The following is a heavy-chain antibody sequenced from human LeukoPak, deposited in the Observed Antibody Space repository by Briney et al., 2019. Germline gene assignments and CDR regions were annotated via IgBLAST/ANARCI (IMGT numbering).Heavy chain of an antibody. Sequence: SETLSLTCTVSGGSISSYYWSWIRQPPGKGLEWIGYIYYSGSTYYNPSLESRVTISVDTSKNQFSLKLSSVTAADTAMYYCARGFGDYVRYFDFWGQGTLVTVSS. CDR3: ARGFGDYVRYFDF. CDR1: GGSISSYY. J-gene: IGHJ4*02. D-gene: IGHD4-17*01. V-gene: IGHV4-59*01. CDR2: IYYSGST.